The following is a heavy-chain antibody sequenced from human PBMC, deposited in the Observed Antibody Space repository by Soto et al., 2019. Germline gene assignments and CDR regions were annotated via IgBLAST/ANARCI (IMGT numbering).Heavy chain of an antibody. V-gene: IGHV1-2*02. CDR2: INANSGDT. J-gene: IGHJ4*02. CDR3: ARGGALDGTSPPFNH. Sequence: ASAKVSCKASGYTFSGHYMHWIRQAPGQGPEWPGWINANSGDTDRAPKFQDRLTMTRDTSISTAYMELSRLRSDDTAVYYCARGGALDGTSPPFNHWGQGTLVTVSS. D-gene: IGHD6-19*01. CDR1: GYTFSGHY.